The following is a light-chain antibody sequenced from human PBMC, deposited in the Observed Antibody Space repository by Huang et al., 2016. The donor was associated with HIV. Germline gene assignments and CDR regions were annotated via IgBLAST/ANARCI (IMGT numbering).Light chain of an antibody. CDR2: KAS. J-gene: IGKJ1*01. Sequence: DIQMTQSPSTLSASVGDRVTITCRASQTVTWWLAWYQQKPGKAPKVLIYKASSLQSGVPSRFIGSGSGTEFTRTINSLQPDDFATYYCQQYNTYPWTFGQGTKVEI. CDR1: QTVTWW. V-gene: IGKV1-5*03. CDR3: QQYNTYPWT.